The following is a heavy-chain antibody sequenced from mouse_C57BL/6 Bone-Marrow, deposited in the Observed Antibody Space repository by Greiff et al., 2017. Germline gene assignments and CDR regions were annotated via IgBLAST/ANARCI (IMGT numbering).Heavy chain of an antibody. CDR2: IYPRSGNT. V-gene: IGHV1-81*01. Sequence: VQRVESGAELARPGASVKLSCKASGYTFTSYGISWVKQRTGQGLEWIGEIYPRSGNTYYNEKFKGKATLTADKSSSTAYMELRSLTSEDSAVYFCARAFGYGTWFAYWGQGTLVTVSA. J-gene: IGHJ3*01. CDR3: ARAFGYGTWFAY. CDR1: GYTFTSYG. D-gene: IGHD2-2*01.